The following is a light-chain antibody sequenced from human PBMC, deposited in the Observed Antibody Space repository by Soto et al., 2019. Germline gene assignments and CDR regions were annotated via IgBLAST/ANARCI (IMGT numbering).Light chain of an antibody. V-gene: IGLV1-40*01. CDR1: SSNIGAGYD. CDR2: GNS. J-gene: IGLJ2*01. Sequence: QSVLTQPPTVSGAPGQRVTISCTGSSSNIGAGYDVHWYRQLPGTAPKLLIYGNSNRPSGVPDRFSGSKPGTSASLAITGLQAEDEADYYCQSYDSSLSGVVFGGGTKLTVL. CDR3: QSYDSSLSGVV.